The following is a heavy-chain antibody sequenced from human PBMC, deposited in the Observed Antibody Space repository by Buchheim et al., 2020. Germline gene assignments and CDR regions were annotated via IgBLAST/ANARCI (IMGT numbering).Heavy chain of an antibody. Sequence: QVQLVQSGAEVKKPGASVKVSCKASGYTFTGYYMHWVRQAPGQGLEWMGRINPNSGGTNYAQKFQGRVTMTRATSISTAYMELSRLRSDDTAVYYCARGGVISGSGQETPNLYYFDYWGQGTL. D-gene: IGHD6-19*01. CDR1: GYTFTGYY. J-gene: IGHJ4*02. CDR2: INPNSGGT. V-gene: IGHV1-2*06. CDR3: ARGGVISGSGQETPNLYYFDY.